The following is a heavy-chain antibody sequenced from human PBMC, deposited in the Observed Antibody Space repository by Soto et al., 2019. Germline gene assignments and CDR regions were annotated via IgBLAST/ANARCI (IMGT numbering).Heavy chain of an antibody. CDR2: INPGTGAT. V-gene: IGHV1-46*01. CDR3: ARDHIAAADAYALDI. CDR1: GYTFSSYY. Sequence: ASVKVSCKASGYTFSSYYMHWVRQAPGQGLEWVGLINPGTGATTYAQKFQGRATMTSDTSTSTVYMELRSLTSEDTAVYYCARDHIAAADAYALDIWGQGTMVTVSS. D-gene: IGHD6-25*01. J-gene: IGHJ3*02.